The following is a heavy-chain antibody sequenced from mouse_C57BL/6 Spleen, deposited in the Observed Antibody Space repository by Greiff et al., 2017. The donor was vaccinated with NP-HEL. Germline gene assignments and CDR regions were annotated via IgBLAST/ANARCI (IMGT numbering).Heavy chain of an antibody. CDR1: GFTFTDYY. CDR3: ARYHYYGSSDYYAMDY. J-gene: IGHJ4*01. V-gene: IGHV7-3*01. D-gene: IGHD1-1*01. Sequence: EVQLVESGGGLVQPGGSLSLSCAASGFTFTDYYMSWVRQPPGKALEWLGFIRNKANGYTTEYSASVKGRFTISRDNSQSILYLQMNALRAEDSATYYIARYHYYGSSDYYAMDYWGQRTSVTVSS. CDR2: IRNKANGYTT.